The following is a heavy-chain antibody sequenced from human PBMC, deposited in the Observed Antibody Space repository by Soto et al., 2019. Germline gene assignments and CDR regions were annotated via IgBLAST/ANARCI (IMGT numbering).Heavy chain of an antibody. Sequence: SETLSLTCAVYGGSFSGYYWSWIRQPPGKGLECIGEINHSGSTNYNPSLKSRVTISVDTSKNQFSLKLSSVTAADTAVYYCARVRVPVMTTVTTRYYYYMDVWGKGTTVTVSS. CDR1: GGSFSGYY. J-gene: IGHJ6*03. V-gene: IGHV4-34*01. CDR3: ARVRVPVMTTVTTRYYYYMDV. CDR2: INHSGST. D-gene: IGHD4-4*01.